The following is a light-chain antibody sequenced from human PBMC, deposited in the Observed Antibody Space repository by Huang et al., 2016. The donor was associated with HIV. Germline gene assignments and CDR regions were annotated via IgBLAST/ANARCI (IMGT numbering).Light chain of an antibody. J-gene: IGKJ1*01. CDR3: TQGTQFPRT. CDR1: QSLVHSDGTTY. V-gene: IGKV2-24*01. CDR2: DIS. Sequence: FVMTQTPLSSPVTLGQPASISCRSSQSLVHSDGTTYLSWLQQRPGQPPGLLIYDISKRFPGVPDRFSGSGAGTDFTLEISRVEAADVGIYYCTQGTQFPRTFGQGTKVEIK.